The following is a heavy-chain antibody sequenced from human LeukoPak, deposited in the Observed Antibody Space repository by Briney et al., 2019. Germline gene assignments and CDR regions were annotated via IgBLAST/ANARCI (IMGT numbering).Heavy chain of an antibody. Sequence: PSETLSLTCAVYGGSFSGYYWSWIRQPPGKGLEWIGEINHRGSTNYNPSLKSRVTISVETSKNLFSLKLSSVTAADTAVYYCARDVDTPMVDAFDIWGQGTMVTVSS. CDR1: GGSFSGYY. D-gene: IGHD5-18*01. CDR2: INHRGST. J-gene: IGHJ3*02. V-gene: IGHV4-34*01. CDR3: ARDVDTPMVDAFDI.